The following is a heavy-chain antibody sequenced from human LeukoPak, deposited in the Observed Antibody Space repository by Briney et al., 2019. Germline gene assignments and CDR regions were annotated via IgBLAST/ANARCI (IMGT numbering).Heavy chain of an antibody. D-gene: IGHD3-10*01. Sequence: PSETLSLTCSVSGASITSSPYYWGWIRQPPGKGLEWIGSIYYNGSTYYDPSLKSRVTMSADTAKNQFSLNLSSVTAADTAVYYCARRRASWFGEFHWFDPWGQGTLVTVSS. CDR2: IYYNGST. J-gene: IGHJ5*02. CDR3: ARRRASWFGEFHWFDP. CDR1: GASITSSPYY. V-gene: IGHV4-39*07.